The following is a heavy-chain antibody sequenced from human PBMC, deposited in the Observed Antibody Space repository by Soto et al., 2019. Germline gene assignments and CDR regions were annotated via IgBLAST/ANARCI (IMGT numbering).Heavy chain of an antibody. V-gene: IGHV3-15*01. D-gene: IGHD4-17*01. CDR1: GITFTNAW. Sequence: GGSLRLSCAASGITFTNAWMSWVRQAPGKGLEWVGRIKNKADGGAADYAAPVRGRFTISRDDSKNTLFLQMNSLEIEDTAVYYCTTDPGDYEDFWGRGTLVTVSS. J-gene: IGHJ4*02. CDR2: IKNKADGGAA. CDR3: TTDPGDYEDF.